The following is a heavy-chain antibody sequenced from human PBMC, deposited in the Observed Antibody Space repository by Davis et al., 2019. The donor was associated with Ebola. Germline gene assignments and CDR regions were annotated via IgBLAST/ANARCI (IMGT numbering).Heavy chain of an antibody. CDR2: IDPSDSYT. CDR1: GYSFSTYW. J-gene: IGHJ3*02. Sequence: GESLKISCKGSGYSFSTYWISWVRQMPGKGLEWMGKIDPSDSYTNYSPSFQGHVTLSADKSISTAYLQWSSLKASDTAMYYCARRLYSYGSDTFDIWGQGTMVTVSS. D-gene: IGHD5-18*01. V-gene: IGHV5-10-1*01. CDR3: ARRLYSYGSDTFDI.